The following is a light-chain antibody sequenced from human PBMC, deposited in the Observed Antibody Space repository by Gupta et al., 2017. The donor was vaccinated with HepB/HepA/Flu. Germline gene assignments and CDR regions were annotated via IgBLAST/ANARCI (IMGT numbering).Light chain of an antibody. CDR2: ATS. V-gene: IGKV1-39*01. J-gene: IGKJ4*01. CDR3: QQTFSSPGT. Sequence: DIQLTQSPSSLSASVGDRVTVTYRASESISGTLNWYQQKPGKAPRLLIFATSYLQSGVPSRFSGSGSVTDYTLTISSLEPDDFATYYCQQTFSSPGTFGGGTKVEIK. CDR1: ESISGT.